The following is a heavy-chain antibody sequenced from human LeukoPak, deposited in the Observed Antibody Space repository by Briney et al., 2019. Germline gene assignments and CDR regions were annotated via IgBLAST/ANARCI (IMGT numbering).Heavy chain of an antibody. CDR1: GFTFSSYA. CDR3: ARRPGITGTTSSGYNRFDP. J-gene: IGHJ5*02. Sequence: GGSLRLSCAASGFTFSSYAMHWVRLAPGKGLEWVAVISYDGNNKYYADSVEGRFTISRDNSKNTLYLQMNSLRAEDTAVYYCARRPGITGTTSSGYNRFDPWGQGTLVTVSS. D-gene: IGHD1-7*01. CDR2: ISYDGNNK. V-gene: IGHV3-30-3*01.